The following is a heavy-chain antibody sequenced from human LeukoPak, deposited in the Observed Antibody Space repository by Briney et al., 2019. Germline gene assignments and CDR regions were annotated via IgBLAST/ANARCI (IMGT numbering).Heavy chain of an antibody. J-gene: IGHJ3*02. Sequence: SETLSLTCTVSGGSISSSSYYWGWIRQPPGKGLEWIGSIYYSGSNYYNPSLKSRVTISVDTSKNQFSLKLSSVTAADTAVYYCARHSTTVVTFYAFDIGGQGTMVTVSS. D-gene: IGHD4-23*01. CDR3: ARHSTTVVTFYAFDI. V-gene: IGHV4-39*01. CDR2: IYYSGSN. CDR1: GGSISSSSYY.